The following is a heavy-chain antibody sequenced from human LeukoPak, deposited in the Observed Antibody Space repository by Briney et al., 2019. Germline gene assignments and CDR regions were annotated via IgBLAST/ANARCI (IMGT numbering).Heavy chain of an antibody. J-gene: IGHJ3*02. D-gene: IGHD2-15*01. CDR2: ISSSGSTI. CDR1: GFSFSNNG. Sequence: GGSLRLSCAASGFSFSNNGMSWVRQAPGKGLECISYISSSGSTIYYADSVKGRFTISRDNAKNSLYLQMNSLRAEDTAVYYCARDCGGGSCYGPYDAFDIWGQGTMVTVSS. CDR3: ARDCGGGSCYGPYDAFDI. V-gene: IGHV3-48*04.